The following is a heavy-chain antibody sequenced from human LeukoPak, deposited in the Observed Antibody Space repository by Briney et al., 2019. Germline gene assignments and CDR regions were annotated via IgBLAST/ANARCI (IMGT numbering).Heavy chain of an antibody. CDR1: GGSISSSSYY. CDR3: AREEAAAGTNYYYGMDV. Sequence: SETLCLTCTVSGGSISSSSYYWGWVRQPPGKGLGWSGSMYYSGSTYYNPSLKSPVTISVDTSKHQFSLKLSSVTAADTAVYYCAREEAAAGTNYYYGMDVWGQGTTVTVSS. CDR2: MYYSGST. J-gene: IGHJ6*02. D-gene: IGHD6-13*01. V-gene: IGHV4-39*07.